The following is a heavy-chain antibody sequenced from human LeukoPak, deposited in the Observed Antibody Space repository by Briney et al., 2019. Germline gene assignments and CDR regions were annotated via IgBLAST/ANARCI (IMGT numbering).Heavy chain of an antibody. V-gene: IGHV1-2*02. CDR1: GYTFTGYY. CDR2: INPNSGGR. J-gene: IGHJ5*02. D-gene: IGHD4-17*01. CDR3: ARGRDTKYGEYGSIDT. Sequence: ASVKVSCKASGYTFTGYYMDWVRQAPGQGLEWMGWINPNSGGRNYAQKFQGRVTMTRDTSISTAYMEVSRLRSDDTAVYYCARGRDTKYGEYGSIDTWGQGTLVTVSS.